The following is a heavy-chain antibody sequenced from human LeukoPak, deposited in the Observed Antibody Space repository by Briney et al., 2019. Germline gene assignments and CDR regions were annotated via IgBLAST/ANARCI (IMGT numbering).Heavy chain of an antibody. J-gene: IGHJ3*02. V-gene: IGHV3-48*03. CDR2: ISSSGNTI. CDR3: AKEGIAVAFDI. D-gene: IGHD6-19*01. Sequence: GALRLSCAASGFTFSSYEMNWVRQAPGKGLDWIAYISSSGNTIYYADSVKGRFTISRDNAKNSLYLQMNTLRVEDTAVYYCAKEGIAVAFDIWGQGTMVTASS. CDR1: GFTFSSYE.